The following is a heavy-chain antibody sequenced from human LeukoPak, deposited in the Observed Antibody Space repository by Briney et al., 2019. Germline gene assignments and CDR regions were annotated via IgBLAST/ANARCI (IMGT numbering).Heavy chain of an antibody. CDR3: AKDTTAWWYHRAYMNV. J-gene: IGHJ6*03. CDR2: ISGSGDKT. V-gene: IGHV3-23*01. CDR1: GFSLSTYA. Sequence: GGSLRLSCAASGFSLSTYAVSWVRQAPGGGLEWFAAISGSGDKTYHADSVKGRFTISKDNSENRLSLQMDSLRAEDTAVYFWAKDTTAWWYHRAYMNVWGKGTTVTVSS. D-gene: IGHD2-15*01.